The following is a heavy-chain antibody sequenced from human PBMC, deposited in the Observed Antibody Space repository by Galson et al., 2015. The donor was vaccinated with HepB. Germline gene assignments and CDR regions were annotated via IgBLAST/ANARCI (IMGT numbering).Heavy chain of an antibody. CDR2: IYYSGST. D-gene: IGHD5-18*01. CDR1: GGSISSYY. J-gene: IGHJ4*02. CDR3: ARVWTAMDGFFDY. V-gene: IGHV4-59*01. Sequence: LSLTCTVSGGSISSYYWSWIRQPPGKGLEWIGYIYYSGSTNYNPSLKSRVTISVDTSKNQFSLKLSSVTAADTAVYYCARVWTAMDGFFDYWGQGTLVTVSS.